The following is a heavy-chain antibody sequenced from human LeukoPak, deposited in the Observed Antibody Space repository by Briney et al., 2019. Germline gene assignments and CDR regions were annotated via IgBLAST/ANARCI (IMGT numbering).Heavy chain of an antibody. CDR2: IYYSGST. Sequence: PSETLSLTCTVSGGSISSYYWSWIRQPPGKGLEWIGYIYYSGSTNYNPSLKSRVTISVDTSKNQFSLKLSSVTAADTAVYYCARINGGSGDYYFDYWGQGTLVTVSS. CDR3: ARINGGSGDYYFDY. J-gene: IGHJ4*02. D-gene: IGHD6-19*01. V-gene: IGHV4-59*01. CDR1: GGSISSYY.